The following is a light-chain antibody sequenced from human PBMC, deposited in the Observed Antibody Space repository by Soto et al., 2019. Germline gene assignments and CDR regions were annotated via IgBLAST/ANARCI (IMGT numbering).Light chain of an antibody. CDR3: HQHKTYPYT. CDR2: AAS. Sequence: DIQMTQSPSVMSASVGDRVTITCRASQGIANYLIWCQQEPGKAPKRLIVAASSLQSGGPSRGSGSGSGTESTLTISSLKPEDFATYYGHQHKTYPYTFGQGTKLEI. CDR1: QGIANY. J-gene: IGKJ2*01. V-gene: IGKV1-17*03.